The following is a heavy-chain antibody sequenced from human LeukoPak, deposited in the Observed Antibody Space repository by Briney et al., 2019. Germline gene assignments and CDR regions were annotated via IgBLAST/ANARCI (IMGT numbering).Heavy chain of an antibody. D-gene: IGHD6-6*01. V-gene: IGHV3-21*01. Sequence: SSSYIYYADSVNGRFTISRDNAKNSLYLQMNSPRAEDTAVYYCARDASPYSSSFDAFDIWGQGTMVTVSS. CDR3: ARDASPYSSSFDAFDI. CDR2: SSSYI. J-gene: IGHJ3*02.